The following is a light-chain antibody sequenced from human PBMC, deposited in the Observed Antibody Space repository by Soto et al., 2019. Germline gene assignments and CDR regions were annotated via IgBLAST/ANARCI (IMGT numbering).Light chain of an antibody. Sequence: DIQITQSPSTLSTSVGDRVTMPCRASQSISSWLAWYQQKPGKAPKLLIYDASSLESGVPSRLSGRGSGTEFTLTIRSLQPDDFATYYCQQYNSYWTFGQGTKVDI. CDR3: QQYNSYWT. V-gene: IGKV1-5*01. CDR1: QSISSW. CDR2: DAS. J-gene: IGKJ1*01.